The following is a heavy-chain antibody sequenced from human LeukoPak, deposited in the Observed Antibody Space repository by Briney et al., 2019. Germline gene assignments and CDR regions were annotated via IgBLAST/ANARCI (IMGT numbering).Heavy chain of an antibody. Sequence: PGGSLRLSCAASGFTFSSYAMHWVRQAPGKGLEYVSAISSNGGSTYYANSVKGRFTISRNNSKNTLYLQMGSLRAEDMAVYYCARGEVGAKGGPNNWFDPWGQGTLVTVSS. CDR1: GFTFSSYA. J-gene: IGHJ5*02. CDR2: ISSNGGST. V-gene: IGHV3-64*01. CDR3: ARGEVGAKGGPNNWFDP. D-gene: IGHD1-26*01.